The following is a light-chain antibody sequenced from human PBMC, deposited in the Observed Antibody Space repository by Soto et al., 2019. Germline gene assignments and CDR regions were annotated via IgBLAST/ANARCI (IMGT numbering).Light chain of an antibody. CDR3: CSSAPESTYV. V-gene: IGLV2-23*01. CDR2: KGT. J-gene: IGLJ1*01. CDR1: SSDVGAYDS. Sequence: QSVLAQPASVSGSPGQSTTISCTGTSSDVGAYDSVSWYQQHPHKAPQLIIYKGTQRPSGVSNRFSGSTSGNAASLTISGLQADDEADYFCCSSAPESTYVCGTGTK.